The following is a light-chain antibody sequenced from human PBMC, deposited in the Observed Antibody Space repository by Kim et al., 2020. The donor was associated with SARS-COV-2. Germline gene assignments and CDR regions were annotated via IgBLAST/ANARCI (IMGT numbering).Light chain of an antibody. V-gene: IGKV1-27*01. CDR1: QCISNY. Sequence: ASVGDRVTITCRASQCISNYLAWYQQKPGEIPKVLIYGASTVQSGVPSRFSGSGSGTDFTLTITSLQPEDVATYYCQKYNSAPQTFGQGTKVEIK. CDR3: QKYNSAPQT. CDR2: GAS. J-gene: IGKJ1*01.